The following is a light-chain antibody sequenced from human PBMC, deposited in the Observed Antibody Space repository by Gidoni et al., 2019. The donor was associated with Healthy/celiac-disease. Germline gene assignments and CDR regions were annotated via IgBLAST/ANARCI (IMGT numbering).Light chain of an antibody. Sequence: DIVMTQSPDSLAVSLGERATINCKSSQSVLYSSNNTNDVAWYQQKPGQPPKLLIYWASTRESGVPDRFSGSGSGTDFTLTISSLQAEDVAVYYCQQYYSTLLTFGGGTKVEIK. CDR1: QSVLYSSNNTND. V-gene: IGKV4-1*01. J-gene: IGKJ4*01. CDR3: QQYYSTLLT. CDR2: WAS.